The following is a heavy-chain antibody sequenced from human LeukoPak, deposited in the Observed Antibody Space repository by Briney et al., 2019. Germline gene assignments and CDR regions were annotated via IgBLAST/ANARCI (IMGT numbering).Heavy chain of an antibody. CDR2: ISYDGSNK. J-gene: IGHJ6*02. V-gene: IGHV3-30*03. CDR3: ARDKIGTALRHYYYGMDV. D-gene: IGHD1-1*01. CDR1: GFTFSDYY. Sequence: PGGSLRLSCAASGFTFSDYYMSWIRQAPGKGLEWVAVISYDGSNKYYADSVKGRFTISRDNSKNTLYLQMNSLRSDDTAVYYCARDKIGTALRHYYYGMDVWGQGTTVTVSS.